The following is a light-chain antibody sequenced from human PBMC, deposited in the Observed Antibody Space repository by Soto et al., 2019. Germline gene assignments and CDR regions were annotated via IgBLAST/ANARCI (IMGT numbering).Light chain of an antibody. CDR3: QQYDISPRT. J-gene: IGKJ1*01. V-gene: IGKV3-20*01. CDR1: QSLNSFY. CDR2: GYS. Sequence: EIVLTQSPGTLSLSPGERATLSCRASQSLNSFYLAWYQQKPGQAPRILIYGYSNRATGIPERLSGSGSGTDFTLTISRLDPEDFAVYYCQQYDISPRTFGQGTKVEVK.